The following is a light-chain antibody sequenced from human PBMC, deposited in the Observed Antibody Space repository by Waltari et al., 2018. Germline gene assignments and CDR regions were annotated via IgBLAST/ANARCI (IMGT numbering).Light chain of an antibody. CDR1: NSNIGAGSD. CDR2: GDR. V-gene: IGLV1-40*01. J-gene: IGLJ3*02. Sequence: QSVLTQPPSVSGAPGQRVTIPCTGTNSNIGAGSDVHWYRQLPRSAPTLIIHGDRPRTSGVSDRSSGSRSGTSASLDITGLRPEDEADYYCQSYENRLSGPVVGGGTRLTVL. CDR3: QSYENRLSGPV.